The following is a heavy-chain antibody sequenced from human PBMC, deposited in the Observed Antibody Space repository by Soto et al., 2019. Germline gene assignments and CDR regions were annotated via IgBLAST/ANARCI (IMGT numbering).Heavy chain of an antibody. D-gene: IGHD3-22*01. J-gene: IGHJ6*02. CDR2: IYYSGST. Sequence: QVQLQESGPGLVKPSETLSLTCTVSGGSISSYYWSWIRQPPGKGLEWIGYIYYSGSTNYNPSLSCRVTRSVDTAKNQFSLKLRSVTAADTVVYYCARVYYDSSGYYPFYGLDVWGQGTTGTVS. CDR3: ARVYYDSSGYYPFYGLDV. V-gene: IGHV4-59*01. CDR1: GGSISSYY.